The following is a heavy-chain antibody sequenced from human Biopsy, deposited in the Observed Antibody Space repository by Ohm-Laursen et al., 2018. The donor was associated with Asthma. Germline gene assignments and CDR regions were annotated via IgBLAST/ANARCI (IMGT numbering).Heavy chain of an antibody. CDR1: GFTFGAYC. Sequence: SLRLSCAASGFTFGAYCMSWVRQVPGQGLEWMANIKHDGSEKNHVDSLKGRFTIPRDNAKNLLFLQMNSLRAEDTAVYYCARTFHFWSPYHAEHYQLWGQGTLVTVSS. CDR3: ARTFHFWSPYHAEHYQL. J-gene: IGHJ1*01. V-gene: IGHV3-7*01. CDR2: IKHDGSEK. D-gene: IGHD3-3*01.